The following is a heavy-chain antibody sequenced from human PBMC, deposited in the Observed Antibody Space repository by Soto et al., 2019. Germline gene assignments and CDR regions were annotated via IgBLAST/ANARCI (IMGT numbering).Heavy chain of an antibody. D-gene: IGHD1-26*01. J-gene: IGHJ4*02. Sequence: GGSLRLSCAASGFTFSSYWMSWVRQAPGKGLEWVANIKQDGSEKYYVDSVKGRFTISRDNAKNSLYLQMNSLRAEDTAVYYCARVISGAGWASGSYCYFDYWGQGTLVTVSS. CDR3: ARVISGAGWASGSYCYFDY. V-gene: IGHV3-7*03. CDR1: GFTFSSYW. CDR2: IKQDGSEK.